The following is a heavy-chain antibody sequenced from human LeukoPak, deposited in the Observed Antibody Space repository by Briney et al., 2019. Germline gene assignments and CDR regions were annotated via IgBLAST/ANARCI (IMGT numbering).Heavy chain of an antibody. CDR2: IIPIFGTA. J-gene: IGHJ5*02. Sequence: SVTVSCTASGGTFSSYAISWVRQAPGQGLEWMGGIIPIFGTANYAQKFQSRVTITADKSTSTAYMELSSLRSEDTAVYYCARDGCSSTSCYPYNWFDPWGQGTLVTVSS. V-gene: IGHV1-69*06. CDR3: ARDGCSSTSCYPYNWFDP. CDR1: GGTFSSYA. D-gene: IGHD2-2*01.